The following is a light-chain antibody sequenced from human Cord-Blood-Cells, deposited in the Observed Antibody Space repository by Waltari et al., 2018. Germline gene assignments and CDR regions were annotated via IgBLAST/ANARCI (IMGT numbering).Light chain of an antibody. CDR1: SSNIGSNY. CDR3: AAWDDSLSGWV. J-gene: IGLJ3*02. Sequence: QSVLTQPPSASGTPGQRVTISCSGSSSNIGSNYVYCYQQLPGPAPKPLIYRDNQRPSGVPDRFSGSKSGTSASLAISGLRSEDEADYYCAAWDDSLSGWVFGGGTKLTVL. V-gene: IGLV1-47*01. CDR2: RDN.